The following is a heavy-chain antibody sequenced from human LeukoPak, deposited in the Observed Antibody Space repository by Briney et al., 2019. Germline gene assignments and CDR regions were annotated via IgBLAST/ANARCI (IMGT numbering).Heavy chain of an antibody. V-gene: IGHV5-51*01. Sequence: GESLKISCKGSGYSFTSYWIGWVRQMPGKGQEWMGIIYPGDSDTRYSPSFQGQVTISADKSISTAYLQWSSLKASDTAMYYCARRSPPSTAPFDYWGQGTLVTVSS. CDR1: GYSFTSYW. D-gene: IGHD5-18*01. J-gene: IGHJ4*02. CDR3: ARRSPPSTAPFDY. CDR2: IYPGDSDT.